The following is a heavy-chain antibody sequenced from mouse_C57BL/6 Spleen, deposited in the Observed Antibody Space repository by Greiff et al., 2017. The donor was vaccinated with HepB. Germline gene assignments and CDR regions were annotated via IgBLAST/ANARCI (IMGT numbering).Heavy chain of an antibody. CDR2: IYPRSGNT. CDR3: ARYAVYYYAMDC. V-gene: IGHV1-81*01. CDR1: GYTFTSYG. J-gene: IGHJ4*01. Sequence: QVQLQQSGAELARPGASVKLSCKASGYTFTSYGISWVKQRTGQGLEWIGEIYPRSGNTYYNEKFKGKATMTADKSSSTAYMELRSLTSEDSAVYFCARYAVYYYAMDCWGQGPSVTASS.